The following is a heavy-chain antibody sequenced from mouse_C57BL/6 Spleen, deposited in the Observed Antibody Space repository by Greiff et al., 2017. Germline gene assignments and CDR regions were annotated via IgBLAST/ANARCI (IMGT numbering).Heavy chain of an antibody. Sequence: VQLQQSGPELVKPGASVTLSCKASGYTFTSSDINRLKQRPGQGLEWIGWMYPRDGSTKYNEKFKGKATLTVDTSSSTAYMALHSLTSEDSAVYFCAGSSGYFDYWGQGTTLTVSS. D-gene: IGHD3-2*02. J-gene: IGHJ2*01. V-gene: IGHV1-85*01. CDR3: AGSSGYFDY. CDR2: MYPRDGST. CDR1: GYTFTSSD.